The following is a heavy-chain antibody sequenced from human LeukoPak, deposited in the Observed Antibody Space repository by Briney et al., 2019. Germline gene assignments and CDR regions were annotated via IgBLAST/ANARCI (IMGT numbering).Heavy chain of an antibody. D-gene: IGHD2-2*01. CDR1: GYSFTGFY. CDR2: INPKSGDT. V-gene: IGHV1-2*02. CDR3: ARDIDGIVVVPAAILDY. J-gene: IGHJ4*02. Sequence: GASVKVSCKASGYSFTGFYIHWVRRAPGQGLEWMGWINPKSGDTDYAQKFQDRVTMTRDRSVTTAYMELSRLRSDDTAVYYCARDIDGIVVVPAAILDYWGQGTLVTVSS.